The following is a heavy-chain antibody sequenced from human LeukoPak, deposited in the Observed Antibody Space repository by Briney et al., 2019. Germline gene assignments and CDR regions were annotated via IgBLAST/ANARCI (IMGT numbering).Heavy chain of an antibody. CDR1: GFTFSSYG. D-gene: IGHD3-22*01. CDR3: AKDPGYDSSGYSPSDY. V-gene: IGHV3-30*18. Sequence: GRSLRLSCAASGFTFSSYGMHWVRQAPGKGLEWVAVISYDGSNKYYADSVKGRFTISRDNSKNTLYLQMNSLRAEDTAVYYCAKDPGYDSSGYSPSDYWGQGTLVTVSS. CDR2: ISYDGSNK. J-gene: IGHJ4*02.